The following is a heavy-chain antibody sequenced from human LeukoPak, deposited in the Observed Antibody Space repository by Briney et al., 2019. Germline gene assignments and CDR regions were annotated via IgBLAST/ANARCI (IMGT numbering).Heavy chain of an antibody. D-gene: IGHD3-22*01. CDR1: GYTFTGYY. CDR3: ARGEYYDRSAYCFD. V-gene: IGHV1-2*02. J-gene: IGHJ4*01. CDR2: INPNSGGT. Sequence: GSSVTLSCKASGYTFTGYYMHWVRQAPGQGLEWMGWINPNSGGTNYAQRFQGRVTMTRDTSISTAYMELSRLRSDDTAVYYCARGEYYDRSAYCFDWGHETLCTVSS.